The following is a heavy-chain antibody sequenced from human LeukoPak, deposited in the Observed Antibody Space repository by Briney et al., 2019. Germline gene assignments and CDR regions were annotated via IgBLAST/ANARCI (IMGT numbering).Heavy chain of an antibody. Sequence: SETLSLTCTVSGGSISSGSYYWSWIRQPAGKGLEWIRRIYTSGSTNYNPSLKSRVTISVDTSKNQFSLKLSSVTAADTAVYYCARADYSNQDYWGQGTLVTVSS. D-gene: IGHD4-11*01. J-gene: IGHJ4*02. V-gene: IGHV4-61*02. CDR3: ARADYSNQDY. CDR1: GGSISSGSYY. CDR2: IYTSGST.